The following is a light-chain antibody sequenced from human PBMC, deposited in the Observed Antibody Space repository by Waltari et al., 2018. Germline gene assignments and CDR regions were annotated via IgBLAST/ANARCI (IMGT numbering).Light chain of an antibody. V-gene: IGKV3-15*01. J-gene: IGKJ1*01. CDR1: QTIGRS. Sequence: ETVVTRSPATLSVSPGERATLSCRTSQTIGRSLAWYQQKPGQAPRLVIYGASIRATGIPARFSGSGSETEFALTISGLQSEDFAVYYCQQYNNWPPGTFGQGTKVEI. CDR3: QQYNNWPPGT. CDR2: GAS.